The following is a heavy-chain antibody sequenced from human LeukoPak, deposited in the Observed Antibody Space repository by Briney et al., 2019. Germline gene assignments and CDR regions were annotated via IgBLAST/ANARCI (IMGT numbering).Heavy chain of an antibody. D-gene: IGHD3-3*01. Sequence: GGSLRLSCAASGFTFDNYAMHWVRQAPGKGLEWVTFIRFDGNNKYYVDSVKGRFTISRDSSKSTLYLQMNSLRTEDTAVYYCARDPTVYDFWSGYYFDYWGQGTLVTVSS. CDR2: IRFDGNNK. V-gene: IGHV3-30*02. CDR1: GFTFDNYA. J-gene: IGHJ4*02. CDR3: ARDPTVYDFWSGYYFDY.